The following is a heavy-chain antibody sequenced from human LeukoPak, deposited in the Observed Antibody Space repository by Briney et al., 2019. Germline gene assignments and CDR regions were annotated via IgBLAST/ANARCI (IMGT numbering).Heavy chain of an antibody. J-gene: IGHJ4*02. CDR1: GFTFSSYS. D-gene: IGHD6-19*01. Sequence: GGSLRLSCAAPGFTFSSYSMNWVRQAPGKGLEWVSSSSSSSSYIYYADSVKGRFTISRDNAKNSLYLQTNNLRAEDTAVYYCAREVPNLVAVPNDYWGQGTLVTVSS. CDR2: SSSSSSYI. CDR3: AREVPNLVAVPNDY. V-gene: IGHV3-21*01.